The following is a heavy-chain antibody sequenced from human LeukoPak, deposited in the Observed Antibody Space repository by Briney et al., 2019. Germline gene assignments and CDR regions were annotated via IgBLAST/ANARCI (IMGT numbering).Heavy chain of an antibody. J-gene: IGHJ6*03. D-gene: IGHD1-14*01. Sequence: PSETLSLTCTVSGGSINSGDYYWVWIRQPPGKGLEWIGEINHSGSTNYNPSLKSRVTISVDTSKNQFSLKLSSVTAADTAVYYCARLGWHKTPPYYYYYMDVWGKGTTVTISS. CDR1: GGSINSGDYY. V-gene: IGHV4-39*07. CDR2: INHSGST. CDR3: ARLGWHKTPPYYYYYMDV.